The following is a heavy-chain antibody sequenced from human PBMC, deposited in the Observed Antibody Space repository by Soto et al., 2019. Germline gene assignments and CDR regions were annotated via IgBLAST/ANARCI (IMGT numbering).Heavy chain of an antibody. V-gene: IGHV1-3*01. CDR1: RYSLTSSD. Sequence: SAKISSTAPRYSLTSSDMQWVRQASGQRLEWVGWINAGNGNTKYSQKFQGRVTITSDTSASTDYMELSSLRSEDTAVYYCARDLGGWADYWG. CDR2: INAGNGNT. CDR3: ARDLGGWADY. D-gene: IGHD6-19*01. J-gene: IGHJ4*01.